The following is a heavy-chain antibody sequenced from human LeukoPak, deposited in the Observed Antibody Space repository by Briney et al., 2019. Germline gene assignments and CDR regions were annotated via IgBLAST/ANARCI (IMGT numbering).Heavy chain of an antibody. CDR1: GGAISSNY. V-gene: IGHV4-59*01. CDR3: ARGLYCGGDCYPDAFDI. D-gene: IGHD2-21*02. J-gene: IGHJ3*02. CDR2: VYYSGNT. Sequence: PSETLSLTCNVSGGAISSNYWSWIRQPPGKGLEWIAYVYYSGNTNYNPSLKSRVTISVDTSKNQFSLKLRSVTAADTAVYLCARGLYCGGDCYPDAFDIWGQGTMVTVSS.